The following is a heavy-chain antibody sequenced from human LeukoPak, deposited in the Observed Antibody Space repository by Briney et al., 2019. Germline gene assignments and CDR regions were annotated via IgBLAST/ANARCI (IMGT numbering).Heavy chain of an antibody. CDR2: INHSGST. Sequence: SETLSLTCAVYGGSFSGYYWSWIRQPPGKGLEWIGEINHSGSTNYNPSLKSRVTISVDTSKNQFSLKLSSVTAADTAVYHCARDRNYYGSGSHYYYYGMDVWGQGTTVTVSS. J-gene: IGHJ6*02. CDR1: GGSFSGYY. V-gene: IGHV4-34*01. CDR3: ARDRNYYGSGSHYYYYGMDV. D-gene: IGHD3-10*01.